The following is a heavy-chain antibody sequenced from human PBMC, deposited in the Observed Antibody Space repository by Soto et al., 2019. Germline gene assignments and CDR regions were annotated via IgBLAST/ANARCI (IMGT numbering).Heavy chain of an antibody. Sequence: ASETLSLTCTVSGGSISSGDYYWSWIRQLPGKGLEWIGYIFYTGNTYYNPSLKSRVTVSVDTSKNQFSLKLDSVTAADTAVYYCARQAAAPGIDLWFDPWGQGTLVTVSS. V-gene: IGHV4-39*01. D-gene: IGHD6-13*01. J-gene: IGHJ5*02. CDR1: GGSISSGDYY. CDR2: IFYTGNT. CDR3: ARQAAAPGIDLWFDP.